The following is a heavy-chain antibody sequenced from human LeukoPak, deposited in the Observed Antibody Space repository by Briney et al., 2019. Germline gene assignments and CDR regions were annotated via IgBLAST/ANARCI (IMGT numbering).Heavy chain of an antibody. CDR3: AREDSGYDINWFDP. D-gene: IGHD5-12*01. CDR1: XXTFSXYA. CDR2: IIPILGIA. J-gene: IGHJ5*02. V-gene: IGHV1-69*04. Sequence: SXXVSCXXXXXTFSXYAISWVRQAPGQGLEWMGRIIPILGIANYAQKFQGRVTITADKSTSTAYMELSSLRSEDTAVYYCAREDSGYDINWFDPWGQGTLVTVSS.